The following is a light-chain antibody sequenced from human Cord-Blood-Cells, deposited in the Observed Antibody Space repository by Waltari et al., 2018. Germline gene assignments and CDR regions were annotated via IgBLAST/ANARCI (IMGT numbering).Light chain of an antibody. CDR3: QSYDSSNHVV. Sequence: NFMLTQPHSVSESPGQTVTIHCTRSSGSTASNYVPGYPHRPGSSPTTVIYEDNQRPSGVSDRFSGSIDSSSNSASLTISGLKTEDEADYYCQSYDSSNHVVFGGGTKLTVL. CDR2: EDN. CDR1: SGSTASNY. V-gene: IGLV6-57*01. J-gene: IGLJ2*01.